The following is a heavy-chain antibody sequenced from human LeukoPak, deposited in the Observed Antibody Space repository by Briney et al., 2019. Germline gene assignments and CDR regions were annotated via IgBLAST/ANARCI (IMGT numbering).Heavy chain of an antibody. D-gene: IGHD3-10*01. CDR3: AKRSTMARGQGY. CDR1: GFTFSSYG. V-gene: IGHV3-30*18. Sequence: GRSLRLSCAASGFTFSSYGMHWVRQAPGKGLEWVAVISYDGSNKYYGDSVKGRFTIPRDNSKNTLYLQMNSLRAEDTAVYYCAKRSTMARGQGYWGQGTLVTVSS. J-gene: IGHJ4*02. CDR2: ISYDGSNK.